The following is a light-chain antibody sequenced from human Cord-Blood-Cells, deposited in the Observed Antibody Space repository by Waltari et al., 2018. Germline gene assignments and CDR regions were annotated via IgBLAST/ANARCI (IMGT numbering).Light chain of an antibody. CDR2: DAS. Sequence: EIVLTQSQATLSLSPGERATLSCRASQSVSSYLAWYQQKPGQAPRLLIYDASNRATGIPARFSGSGSGTDFTLTISSLEPEDFAVDYCQQRSNWPPTFGQGTRLEIK. CDR3: QQRSNWPPT. V-gene: IGKV3-11*01. J-gene: IGKJ5*01. CDR1: QSVSSY.